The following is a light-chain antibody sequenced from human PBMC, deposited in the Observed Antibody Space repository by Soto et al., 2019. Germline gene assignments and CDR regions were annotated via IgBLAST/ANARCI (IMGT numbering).Light chain of an antibody. CDR3: QNYNSAPWT. CDR1: QATHNY. V-gene: IGKV1-27*01. CDR2: GAS. Sequence: DIQLTQSPSSLYAAVGYSVTLTCLATQATHNYLNWYQQKPGKAPNLLIYGASSLQSGVPSRFRGSGSGTDFTLTITGLQPEDFATYYCQNYNSAPWTFGQGTKVDIK. J-gene: IGKJ1*01.